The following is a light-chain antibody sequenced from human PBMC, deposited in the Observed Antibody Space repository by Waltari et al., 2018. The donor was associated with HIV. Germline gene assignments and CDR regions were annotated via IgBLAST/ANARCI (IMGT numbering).Light chain of an antibody. J-gene: IGLJ2*01. Sequence: QSALTQPASVSGSPGQSITFSCTGTSSDVGGYKYVYWYQQHPGKAPKLMIYDVSKRPSGVSNRFSGSKSGNTASLTISGLQAEDEADYFCSSYTSSSTLYVFGGGTKLTVL. CDR1: SSDVGGYKY. CDR3: SSYTSSSTLYV. CDR2: DVS. V-gene: IGLV2-14*01.